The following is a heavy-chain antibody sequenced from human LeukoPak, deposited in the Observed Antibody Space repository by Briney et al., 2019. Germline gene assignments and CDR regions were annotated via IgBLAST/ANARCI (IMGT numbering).Heavy chain of an antibody. Sequence: GGSLRFSCTASGFTFGDYAMSWVRQAPGKGLEWVGFIRSKAYGGTTEYAASVKGRFTISRHDSKSIAYLQMNSLKTEDTAVYYCTRAGDFLSPTPRYYYGMDVWDQGTTVTVSS. CDR2: IRSKAYGGTT. CDR3: TRAGDFLSPTPRYYYGMDV. J-gene: IGHJ6*02. CDR1: GFTFGDYA. D-gene: IGHD3-10*01. V-gene: IGHV3-49*04.